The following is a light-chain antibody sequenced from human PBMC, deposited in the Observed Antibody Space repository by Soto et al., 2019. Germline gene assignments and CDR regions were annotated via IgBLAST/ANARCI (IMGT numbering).Light chain of an antibody. CDR2: KAS. V-gene: IGKV1-5*03. Sequence: DIQMTQSPSTLSASVGDSVTITCRASQSISNWLAWYQQKPGKAPKFLIYKASNLESGVPSRFSGSGSGTEITLTISRLQPDDFATYYCQQYNSHSWTFGQGTKVELK. J-gene: IGKJ1*01. CDR3: QQYNSHSWT. CDR1: QSISNW.